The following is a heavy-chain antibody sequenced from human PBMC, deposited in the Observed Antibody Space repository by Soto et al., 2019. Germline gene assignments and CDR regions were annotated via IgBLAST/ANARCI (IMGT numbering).Heavy chain of an antibody. Sequence: QLQLQESGPGLVKPSATLSLICTVSGGSISGSSYYWGWIRQPPGKGLEWIGTIFYSGTTYYNPSLKSRVTISVDTSKNQFSLRLTSVTAADTAVYYCASYGDYPDYWGQGTLVTVSS. CDR2: IFYSGTT. V-gene: IGHV4-39*01. D-gene: IGHD4-17*01. J-gene: IGHJ4*02. CDR3: ASYGDYPDY. CDR1: GGSISGSSYY.